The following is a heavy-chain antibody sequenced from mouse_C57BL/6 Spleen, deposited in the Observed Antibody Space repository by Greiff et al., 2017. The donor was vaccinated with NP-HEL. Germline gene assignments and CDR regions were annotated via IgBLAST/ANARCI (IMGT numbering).Heavy chain of an antibody. CDR2: INPSNGGT. Sequence: QVQLQQPGTELVKPGASVKLSCKASGYTFTSYWMHWVKQRPGQGLEWIGNINPSNGGTNYNEKFKSKATLTVDKSSSTAYMQLGSLTSEDSAVYYCARGYYYDYPLYAMDYWGQGTSVTVSS. CDR1: GYTFTSYW. J-gene: IGHJ4*01. D-gene: IGHD2-4*01. V-gene: IGHV1-53*01. CDR3: ARGYYYDYPLYAMDY.